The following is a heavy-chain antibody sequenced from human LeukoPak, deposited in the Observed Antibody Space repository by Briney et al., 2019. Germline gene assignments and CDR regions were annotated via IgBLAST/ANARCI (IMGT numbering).Heavy chain of an antibody. J-gene: IGHJ4*02. CDR1: SGSFSSGSYS. Sequence: SETLSLTCTVSSGSFSSGSYSWSWIRQPPGKGLEWIGYIYYSGSTNYNPSLKSRVTTSVDTSKNQFSLKLTSVTAADTAVYYCARGLRDGYNRFYDHWGQGTLVTVSS. CDR2: IYYSGST. D-gene: IGHD5-24*01. V-gene: IGHV4-61*01. CDR3: ARGLRDGYNRFYDH.